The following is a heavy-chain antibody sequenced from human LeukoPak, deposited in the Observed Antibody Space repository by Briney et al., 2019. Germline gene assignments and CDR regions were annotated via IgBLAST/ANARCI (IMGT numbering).Heavy chain of an antibody. Sequence: GGSLRLSCAASGFTFSSYCMSWVRQAPGKGLEWVSGLSGSGGSTYYADSVKGRFTISRDNSKNTLYLQMNSLRAEDTAVYYCARSSGSYGSRWGQGTLVTVSS. CDR3: ARSSGSYGSR. CDR1: GFTFSSYC. J-gene: IGHJ4*02. D-gene: IGHD1-26*01. CDR2: LSGSGGST. V-gene: IGHV3-23*01.